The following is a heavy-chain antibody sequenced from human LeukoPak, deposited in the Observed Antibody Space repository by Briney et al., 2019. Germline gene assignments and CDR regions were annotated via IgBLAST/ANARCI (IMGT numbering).Heavy chain of an antibody. Sequence: PGGSLRLSCAASGFTFSSYSMNWDRQAPGKGLEWVSSISSSSYIYYADSVKGRFTISRDNAKNSLYLEMNSLRDEDTAMYYCVRGDQEASEPAFDYWGQGTLVTVSS. CDR3: VRGDQEASEPAFDY. V-gene: IGHV3-21*01. CDR2: ISSSSYI. J-gene: IGHJ4*02. D-gene: IGHD1-14*01. CDR1: GFTFSSYS.